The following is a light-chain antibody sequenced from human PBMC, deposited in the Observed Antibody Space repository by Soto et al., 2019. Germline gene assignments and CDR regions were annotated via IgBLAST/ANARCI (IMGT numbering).Light chain of an antibody. CDR1: NSDVGGYNY. Sequence: QSVLTQPPSASGSPGQSVTISCTGTNSDVGGYNYVSWYQQYPGKAPKLIIYEVNERPSGVPDRFSGSKSGNTASLTVSGPQTADEADYYCSPYAGSNWYVFGTGTRSPS. V-gene: IGLV2-8*01. J-gene: IGLJ1*01. CDR2: EVN. CDR3: SPYAGSNWYV.